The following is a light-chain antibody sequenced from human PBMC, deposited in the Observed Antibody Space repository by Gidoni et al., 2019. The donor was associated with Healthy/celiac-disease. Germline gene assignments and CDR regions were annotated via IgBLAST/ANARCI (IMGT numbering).Light chain of an antibody. J-gene: IGLJ2*01. CDR1: KLGDKY. V-gene: IGLV3-1*01. CDR3: QAWDSSTACVV. Sequence: SYELTQPPSVPVSPGQTGSITCSGDKLGDKYACWYQQKPGQSPVLVIYQDSKRPSGIPERFSGSNSGNTATLTISGTQAMDEADYYCQAWDSSTACVVFGGGTKLTVL. CDR2: QDS.